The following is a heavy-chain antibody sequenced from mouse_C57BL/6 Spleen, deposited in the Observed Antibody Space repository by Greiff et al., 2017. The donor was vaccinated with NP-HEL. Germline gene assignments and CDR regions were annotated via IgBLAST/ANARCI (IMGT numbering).Heavy chain of an antibody. CDR3: ARDYYGSSYFDY. CDR1: FFTFIYSG. Sequence: DVKLVESGGGLVKPFFSLPLSFSSSFFTFIYSGIHCFRPAPEKGLEWVAYISSCSSTISYADTVKGRFTISRDNAKNTLFLQMTSLRSEDTAMYYCARDYYGSSYFDYWGQGTTLTVSS. CDR2: ISSCSSTI. V-gene: IGHV5-17*01. D-gene: IGHD1-1*01. J-gene: IGHJ2*01.